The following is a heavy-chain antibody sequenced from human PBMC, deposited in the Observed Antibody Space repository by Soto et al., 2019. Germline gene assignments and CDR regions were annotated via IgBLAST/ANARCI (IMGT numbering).Heavy chain of an antibody. CDR3: ARRGITGTED. CDR2: MDPNSGIT. D-gene: IGHD1-7*01. CDR1: GYTFTSHD. J-gene: IGHJ4*02. Sequence: QVQLVQSGAEVKKPGASVKVSCKASGYTFTSHDINWVRQATGQELEGMGWMDPNSGITGYAQKFKGRVTMTRSTSISTAYMELSSLSSEDTAVYYCARRGITGTEDWGQGTLITVSS. V-gene: IGHV1-8*01.